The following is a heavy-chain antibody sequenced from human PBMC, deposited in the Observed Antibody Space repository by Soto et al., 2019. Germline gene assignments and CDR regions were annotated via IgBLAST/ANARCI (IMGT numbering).Heavy chain of an antibody. Sequence: ASVKVSCKASGGTFSSYTISWVRQAPGQGLEWMGRIIPILDIANYAQKFQGRVTITADKSTSTAYMELSSLRSEDTAVYYCARVTPIAVAGYYYYYGMDVWGQGTTVTVSS. CDR1: GGTFSSYT. D-gene: IGHD6-19*01. CDR3: ARVTPIAVAGYYYYYGMDV. J-gene: IGHJ6*02. CDR2: IIPILDIA. V-gene: IGHV1-69*02.